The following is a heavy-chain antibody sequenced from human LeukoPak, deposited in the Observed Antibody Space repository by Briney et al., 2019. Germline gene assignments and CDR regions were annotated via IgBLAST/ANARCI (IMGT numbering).Heavy chain of an antibody. J-gene: IGHJ4*02. V-gene: IGHV3-33*01. CDR2: IWYDGGIK. Sequence: PGGSLRLSCAASGFTSSTYGMHWVRQAPGKGLEWVADIWYDGGIKYYADSVKGRFTISRDNSKDTLFLQMNNLRAEDTAIYYCARAVGPYDYWGQGTPVTVSS. CDR1: GFTSSTYG. CDR3: ARAVGPYDY. D-gene: IGHD3-10*01.